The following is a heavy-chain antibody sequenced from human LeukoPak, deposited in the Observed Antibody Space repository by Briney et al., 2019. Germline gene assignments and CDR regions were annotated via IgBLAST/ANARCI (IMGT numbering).Heavy chain of an antibody. CDR3: ARDRREYYYGSGSYYWYYFDY. V-gene: IGHV6-1*01. Sequence: SQTLSLTYAISGDSVSSNSAAWNWIRQSPSRGLEWLGRTYYRSKWYNDYAVSVKSRITINPDTSKNQFSLQLNSVTPEDTAVYYCARDRREYYYGSGSYYWYYFDYWGQGTLVTVSS. D-gene: IGHD3-10*01. J-gene: IGHJ4*02. CDR1: GDSVSSNSAA. CDR2: TYYRSKWYN.